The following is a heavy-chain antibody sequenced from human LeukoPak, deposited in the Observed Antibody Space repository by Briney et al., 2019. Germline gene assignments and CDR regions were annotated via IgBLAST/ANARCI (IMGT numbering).Heavy chain of an antibody. CDR1: GFTFSSYA. J-gene: IGHJ4*02. V-gene: IGHV3-23*01. Sequence: PGGSLRLSCAASGFTFSSYAMSWVRQAPGKGLEWVSAISGSGGSTYYADSVEGRFTISRDNSKNTLYLQMNSLRAEDTAVYYCAKDLFRASSSWYGGFDYWGQGTLVTVSS. CDR3: AKDLFRASSSWYGGFDY. D-gene: IGHD6-13*01. CDR2: ISGSGGST.